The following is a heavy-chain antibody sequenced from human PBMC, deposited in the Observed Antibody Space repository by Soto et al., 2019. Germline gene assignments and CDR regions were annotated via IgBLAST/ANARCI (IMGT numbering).Heavy chain of an antibody. CDR1: GFTFSSYS. V-gene: IGHV3-21*01. J-gene: IGHJ3*02. CDR2: ITSSSSHM. CDR3: ARGRDWNYIWNAFDI. D-gene: IGHD1-7*01. Sequence: EVQLVESGGGLVKPGGSLRLSCAASGFTFSSYSMNWVRQAPGKGLEWVSCITSSSSHMYFAYSVKGRFTISRDNAKNSLYLQMNSLRAEDTAMYYCARGRDWNYIWNAFDIWGQGTMVAVSS.